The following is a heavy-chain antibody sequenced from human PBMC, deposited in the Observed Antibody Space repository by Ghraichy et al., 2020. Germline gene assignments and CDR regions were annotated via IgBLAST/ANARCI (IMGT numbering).Heavy chain of an antibody. CDR2: ISYDGANK. V-gene: IGHV3-30*18. Sequence: GGSLRLSCVASGFTFSHYGMHWVRQAPGKGLEWVSVISYDGANKYYRDSVKGRFTTPRDNSKQTLYLQMGSLRTEDTAVYYCAKDFQSRVELPAAYFDSWGRGTLVTVSS. CDR1: GFTFSHYG. CDR3: AKDFQSRVELPAAYFDS. D-gene: IGHD1-1*01. J-gene: IGHJ4*02.